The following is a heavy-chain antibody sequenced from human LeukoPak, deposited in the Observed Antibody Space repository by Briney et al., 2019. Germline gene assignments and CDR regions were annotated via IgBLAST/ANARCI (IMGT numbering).Heavy chain of an antibody. Sequence: ASVKVSCKASGYTFTSYYMHWVRQAPGQGLEWIGIINPSGGSTSYAQKFQGRVTTTRDTSTSTVYMELSSLRSEDTAVYYCARVVDGDDAFDIWGQGTMVTVSS. J-gene: IGHJ3*02. V-gene: IGHV1-46*01. D-gene: IGHD2-15*01. CDR2: INPSGGST. CDR3: ARVVDGDDAFDI. CDR1: GYTFTSYY.